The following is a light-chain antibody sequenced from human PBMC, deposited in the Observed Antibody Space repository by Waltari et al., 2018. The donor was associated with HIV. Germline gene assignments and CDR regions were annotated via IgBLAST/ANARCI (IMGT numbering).Light chain of an antibody. Sequence: DIVMTQSPASLTLSLGARATINCKSSRSILYSSNNKNYLAWYQQKPGQPPKLLIYWASTRESGVPDRFSDSGSGTNFTLTISGLQTEDLAVYYCQQYFSSPLTFGGGTRVEIK. CDR2: WAS. CDR1: RSILYSSNNKNY. V-gene: IGKV4-1*01. J-gene: IGKJ4*01. CDR3: QQYFSSPLT.